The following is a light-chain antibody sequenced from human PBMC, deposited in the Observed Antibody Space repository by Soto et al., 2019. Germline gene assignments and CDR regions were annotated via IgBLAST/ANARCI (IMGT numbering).Light chain of an antibody. CDR1: QSVSLS. CDR2: DAS. J-gene: IGKJ1*01. V-gene: IGKV3-11*01. Sequence: PGGRATLSCRASQSVSLSLAWYQQKPGQAPRLLIYDASKRASGIPARFSGSGSGTDFTLTISSLEPEDFAVYYCQERTSWPPWTFGQGTKVEVK. CDR3: QERTSWPPWT.